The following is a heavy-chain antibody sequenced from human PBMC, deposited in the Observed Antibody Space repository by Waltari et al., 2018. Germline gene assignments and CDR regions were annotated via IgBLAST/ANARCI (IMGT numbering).Heavy chain of an antibody. CDR3: ARHQKGYCSGGSCPPVDY. CDR1: GGSISSSSYY. Sequence: QLQLQESGPGLVKPSETLSLTCTVSGGSISSSSYYWGWIRQPPGKGLEWIGSIYYSGSTYYNPSRKSRVTISVDTSKNQVSLKLSSVTAADTAVYYCARHQKGYCSGGSCPPVDYWGQGTLVTVSS. D-gene: IGHD2-15*01. J-gene: IGHJ4*02. CDR2: IYYSGST. V-gene: IGHV4-39*07.